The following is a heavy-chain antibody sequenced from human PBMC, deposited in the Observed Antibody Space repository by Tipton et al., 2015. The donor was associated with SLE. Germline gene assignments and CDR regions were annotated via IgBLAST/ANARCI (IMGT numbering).Heavy chain of an antibody. CDR1: GFIFDDYT. CDR3: VKDGGAARGFFGY. CDR2: ISWDGGAT. V-gene: IGHV3-43*01. J-gene: IGHJ4*02. D-gene: IGHD1-26*01. Sequence: SPRLSCAASGFIFDDYTMHWVRQRPGKGLEWVSRISWDGGATYYEDSVMGRFTISRDNSKNSLFLQMNSLTTEDTALYYCVKDGGAARGFFGYWGQGTLVTVSS.